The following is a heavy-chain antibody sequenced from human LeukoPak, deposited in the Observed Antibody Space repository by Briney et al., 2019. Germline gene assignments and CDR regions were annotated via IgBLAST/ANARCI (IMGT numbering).Heavy chain of an antibody. J-gene: IGHJ6*02. CDR1: EFTVSSNY. CDR2: IYSGGIT. Sequence: GGSLRLSCAASEFTVSSNYMSWVRQAPGKGLEWVSVIYSGGITYYADSVKGRFTVSRDNSENTLYLQMNSLRAEDTAVYYCAKGGSCNTTNCFSLPLDVWGQGTTVTVSS. D-gene: IGHD2-2*01. V-gene: IGHV3-53*01. CDR3: AKGGSCNTTNCFSLPLDV.